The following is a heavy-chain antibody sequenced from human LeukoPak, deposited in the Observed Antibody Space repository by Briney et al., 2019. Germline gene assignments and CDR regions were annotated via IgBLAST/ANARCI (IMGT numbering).Heavy chain of an antibody. CDR2: ISNDGSKK. D-gene: IGHD5-18*01. CDR1: GFTFSSYG. Sequence: PGGSLRLSCAASGFTFSSYGMHWVRQAPGKGLDWVAVISNDGSKKYYADSVKGRFTISRDNSKNTLSLQVSSLRTEDTAVYYCAKDRYSYAFESSDSWGQGTLVTVSS. V-gene: IGHV3-30*18. CDR3: AKDRYSYAFESSDS. J-gene: IGHJ5*02.